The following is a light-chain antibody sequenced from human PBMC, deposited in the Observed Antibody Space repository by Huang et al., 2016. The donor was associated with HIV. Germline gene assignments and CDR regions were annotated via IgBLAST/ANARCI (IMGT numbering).Light chain of an antibody. J-gene: IGKJ1*01. CDR1: QDIANS. CDR2: GTS. CDR3: LQHNTYPWM. Sequence: DIQMTQTPSAMSASVGDRVTLTCRASQDIANSLAWFQQKPGKVPRPLIYGTSTLRSGVPSRFSDSGSGTEFTLTISSLQPEDFATYYCLQHNTYPWMFGQGTKVEVK. V-gene: IGKV1-17*03.